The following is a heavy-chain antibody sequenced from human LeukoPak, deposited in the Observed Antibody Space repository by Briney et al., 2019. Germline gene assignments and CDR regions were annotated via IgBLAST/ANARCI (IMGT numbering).Heavy chain of an antibody. J-gene: IGHJ6*03. CDR2: ISSSSSYI. CDR1: GFTFSSYS. V-gene: IGHV3-21*04. Sequence: PGGSLRLSCAASGFTFSSYSMNWVRQAPGKGLEWVSSISSSSSYIYYADSVKGRFTISRDNSKNSLYLQMNSLRAEDTAFYYCAKSSGNYLYYYMDVWGKGTTVTVSS. CDR3: AKSSGNYLYYYMDV. D-gene: IGHD1-26*01.